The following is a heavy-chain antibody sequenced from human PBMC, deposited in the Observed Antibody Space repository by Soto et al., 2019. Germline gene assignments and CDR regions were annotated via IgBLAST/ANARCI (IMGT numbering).Heavy chain of an antibody. CDR3: VLSSSWYYYYGMDV. V-gene: IGHV4-34*01. D-gene: IGHD6-13*01. CDR2: INHSGST. CDR1: GGSFSGYY. J-gene: IGHJ6*02. Sequence: SETLSLTCAVYGGSFSGYYWSWIRQPPGKGLEWIGEINHSGSTNYNPSLKSRVTISVDTSKNQFSLKLSSVTAADTAVYYCVLSSSWYYYYGMDVWGQGTTVTVSS.